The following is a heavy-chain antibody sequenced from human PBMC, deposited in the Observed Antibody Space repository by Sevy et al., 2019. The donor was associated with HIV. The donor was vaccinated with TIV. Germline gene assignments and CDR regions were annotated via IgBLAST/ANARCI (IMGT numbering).Heavy chain of an antibody. D-gene: IGHD6-13*01. J-gene: IGHJ4*02. CDR2: IYDSMTS. CDR3: ARHGMSATADY. Sequence: SETLSLTCTVSGGTMINYHWSWIRQPPGKGLESIGFIYDSMTSKYNSSFMSRVSISGDPSKNQFSLRLNSVTAADTAVYYCARHGMSATADYWGQGILVTVSS. CDR1: GGTMINYH. V-gene: IGHV4-59*08.